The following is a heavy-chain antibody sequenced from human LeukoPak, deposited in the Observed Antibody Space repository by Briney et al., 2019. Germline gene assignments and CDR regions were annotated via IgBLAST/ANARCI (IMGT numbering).Heavy chain of an antibody. D-gene: IGHD3-22*01. Sequence: GGSLRLSCAASGFTFSSYLMHWVRQAPGKGLVWVSRIKSDGSSTSYADSVKGRFTISRDNAKNTLYLQMNSLRAEDTAVYYCARAYYYDSSGYLANWYFDLWGRGTLVTVSS. V-gene: IGHV3-74*01. CDR2: IKSDGSST. J-gene: IGHJ2*01. CDR3: ARAYYYDSSGYLANWYFDL. CDR1: GFTFSSYL.